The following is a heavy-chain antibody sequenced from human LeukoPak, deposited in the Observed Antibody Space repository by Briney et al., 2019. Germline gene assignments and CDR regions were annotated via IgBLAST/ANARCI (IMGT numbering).Heavy chain of an antibody. CDR3: ARGGSSSSVLFDY. CDR2: INHSGIT. V-gene: IGHV4-34*01. Sequence: SETLSLTCAVYGESLRGYYWTWIRQPPGKGLEWIGEINHSGITHYNPSLKSRATISVDTSKNQFSLKLSSVTAADTAVYYCARGGSSSSVLFDYWGQGTLVTVSS. D-gene: IGHD6-6*01. CDR1: GESLRGYY. J-gene: IGHJ4*02.